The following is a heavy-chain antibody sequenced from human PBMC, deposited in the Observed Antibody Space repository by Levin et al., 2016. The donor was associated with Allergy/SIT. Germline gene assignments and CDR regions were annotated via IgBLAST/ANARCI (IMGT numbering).Heavy chain of an antibody. J-gene: IGHJ6*02. D-gene: IGHD5-24*01. CDR3: ARDQVLRVDGYNPANYHYYIMDV. V-gene: IGHV3-30-3*01. Sequence: VRQMPGKGLEWVAVILYDGSNKYYADSVKGRFTISRDTSKNTLYLQMNSLGADDTALYYCARDQVLRVDGYNPANYHYYIMDVWGQGTTVTVSS. CDR2: ILYDGSNK.